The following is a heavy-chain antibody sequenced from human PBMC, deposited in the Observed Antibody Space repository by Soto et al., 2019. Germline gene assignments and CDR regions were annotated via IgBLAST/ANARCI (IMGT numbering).Heavy chain of an antibody. V-gene: IGHV3-23*01. J-gene: IGHJ5*02. CDR1: GFIFKDFA. Sequence: PGDSLRISCAASGFIFKDFAMSWVRQAPGKVLEWVSTITTSDDITYSADSVRGRFTISRDNSANTLFLQMSSLRGDDTATYYCTKGDSSGYFDPSAGYSTPDHWGQGTLVTVSS. CDR3: TKGDSSGYFDPSAGYSTPDH. D-gene: IGHD2-15*01. CDR2: ITTSDDIT.